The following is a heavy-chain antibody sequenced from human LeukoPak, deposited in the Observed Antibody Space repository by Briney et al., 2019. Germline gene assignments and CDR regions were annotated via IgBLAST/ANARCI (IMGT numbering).Heavy chain of an antibody. CDR1: GASISSYY. CDR3: ARLGDDFWSGYSQPISYYYYGMDV. D-gene: IGHD3-3*01. J-gene: IGHJ6*02. V-gene: IGHV4-59*01. CDR2: TYYRGST. Sequence: SQTLSLTCTVAGASISSYYWSWIRQPPGKGMEWIGYTYYRGSTNYNPSPKSRVTISVDTSKNQFSLKLSSVTAADTAVYYCARLGDDFWSGYSQPISYYYYGMDVWGQGTTVTVSS.